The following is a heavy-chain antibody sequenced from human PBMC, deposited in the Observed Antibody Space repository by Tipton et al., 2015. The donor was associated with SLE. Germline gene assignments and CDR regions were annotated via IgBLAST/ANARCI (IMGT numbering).Heavy chain of an antibody. V-gene: IGHV3-66*02. CDR2: VYNGGNT. CDR1: GFTVSAKY. CDR3: ARGKTEHYYCGMGV. J-gene: IGHJ6*04. Sequence: SLRLSCAASGFTVSAKYMSWVRQAPGKGLEWVAVVYNGGNTYYAEAVKGRFTITRDYSKNSVYLQVNSLRTEDTSVYYCARGKTEHYYCGMGVWGKGTTVSVSS.